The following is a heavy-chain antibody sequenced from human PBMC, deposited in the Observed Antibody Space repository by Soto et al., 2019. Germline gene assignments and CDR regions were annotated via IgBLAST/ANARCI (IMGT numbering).Heavy chain of an antibody. J-gene: IGHJ4*02. CDR1: GFTFSTYA. CDR3: AKDPNGDYMGAFDS. CDR2: ISVGGGIT. V-gene: IGHV3-23*01. Sequence: EVQLLESGGGLVRPGGSLRLSCVGSGFTFSTYAMTWVRQAPGKGLEWVSAISVGGGITKYADSVKGRFTRSRDNSKNTLYRQMTSLRAEDTARYYCAKDPNGDYMGAFDSWGQGTLVTVSS. D-gene: IGHD4-17*01.